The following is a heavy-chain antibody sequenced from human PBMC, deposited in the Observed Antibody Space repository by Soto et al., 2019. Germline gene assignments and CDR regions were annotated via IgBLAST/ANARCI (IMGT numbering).Heavy chain of an antibody. CDR1: GYSISSGCF. V-gene: IGHV4-38-2*02. D-gene: IGHD5-12*01. J-gene: IGHJ4*02. CDR3: ARESYSGYHSYDY. Sequence: KLPETLSLTCAVSGYSISSGCFWGWIRQPPGKGLEWIANMYHDGNTHYNPSLKSRVTMSVDTSKNQFSLKLNSVTAADTAVYYSARESYSGYHSYDYWGQGILVTVPQ. CDR2: MYHDGNT.